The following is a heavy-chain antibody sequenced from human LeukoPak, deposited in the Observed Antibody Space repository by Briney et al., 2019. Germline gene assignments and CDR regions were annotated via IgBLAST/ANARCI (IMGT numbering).Heavy chain of an antibody. CDR3: ARDEGGNSA. CDR1: GGSISSGSYY. J-gene: IGHJ5*02. CDR2: IYTSGST. D-gene: IGHD4-23*01. V-gene: IGHV4-61*02. Sequence: PSQTLSLTCTVSGGSISSGSYYWSWIRQPAGKGLEWIGRIYTSGSTNYNPSLKGRVTISVDTSKNQFSLKLSSVTAADTAVYYCARDEGGNSAWGQGTLVTVSS.